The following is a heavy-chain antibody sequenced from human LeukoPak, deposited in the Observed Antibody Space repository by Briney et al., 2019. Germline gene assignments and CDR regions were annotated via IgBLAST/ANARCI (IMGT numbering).Heavy chain of an antibody. D-gene: IGHD3-9*01. CDR2: INHSGST. Sequence: SETLSLTCAVYGGSFSGYYWGWIRQPPGKGLEWIGEINHSGSTNYNPSLKSRVTISVDTSKNQFSLKLSSVTAADTAVYYCARVLRAATWRYPMDYWGQGTLVTVSS. J-gene: IGHJ4*02. CDR3: ARVLRAATWRYPMDY. V-gene: IGHV4-34*01. CDR1: GGSFSGYY.